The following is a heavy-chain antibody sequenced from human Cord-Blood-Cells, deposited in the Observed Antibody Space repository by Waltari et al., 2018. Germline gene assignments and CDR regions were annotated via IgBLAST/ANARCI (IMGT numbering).Heavy chain of an antibody. Sequence: LEWVSGISWNSGSIGYADSVKGRFTISRDNAKNSLYLQMNSLRAEDTALYYCAKDFSGYYYSVDVWGQGTTVTVSS. D-gene: IGHD3-22*01. J-gene: IGHJ6*02. CDR2: ISWNSGSI. CDR3: AKDFSGYYYSVDV. V-gene: IGHV3-9*01.